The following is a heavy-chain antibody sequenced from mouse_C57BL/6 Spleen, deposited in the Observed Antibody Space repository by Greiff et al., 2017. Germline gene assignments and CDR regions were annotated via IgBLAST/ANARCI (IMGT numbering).Heavy chain of an antibody. V-gene: IGHV1-55*01. CDR2: IYPGSGST. Sequence: VQLQQPGAELVKPGASVKLSCKASGYTFTSYWITWVKQRPGQGLEWIGDIYPGSGSTNYNEKFKSKATLTVDTSSSTAYMQLSSLTSEDSAVYYCARYGEGYGSSFDDWGQGTTLTVSS. D-gene: IGHD1-1*01. CDR3: ARYGEGYGSSFDD. CDR1: GYTFTSYW. J-gene: IGHJ2*01.